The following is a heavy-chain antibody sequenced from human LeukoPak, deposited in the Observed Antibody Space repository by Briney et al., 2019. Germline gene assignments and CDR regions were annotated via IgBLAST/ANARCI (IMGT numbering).Heavy chain of an antibody. J-gene: IGHJ4*02. Sequence: GGSLRLSCAASGFTFSSYWMHWVRQAPGKGLEWVSAISGSGGSTYYADSVKGRFTISRDNSKNTLYLQMNSLRAEDTAVYYCAKQMICGGDCYNRNFDYWGQGTLVTVSS. CDR1: GFTFSSYW. D-gene: IGHD2-21*02. CDR3: AKQMICGGDCYNRNFDY. CDR2: ISGSGGST. V-gene: IGHV3-23*01.